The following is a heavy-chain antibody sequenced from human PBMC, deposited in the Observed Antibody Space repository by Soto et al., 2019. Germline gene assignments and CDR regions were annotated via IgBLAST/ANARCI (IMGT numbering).Heavy chain of an antibody. Sequence: QVQLVESGGGVVQPGRSLRLSCAASGFIFSSNGMHWVRQAPGKGLEWVATIWYDASKKYYADSVKGRFTTSRDNSKNTLYLQMDSLTAEDTAMCYCARIYGDDVDYWGQGTLVTVSS. CDR2: IWYDASKK. CDR1: GFIFSSNG. V-gene: IGHV3-33*01. J-gene: IGHJ4*02. CDR3: ARIYGDDVDY. D-gene: IGHD2-21*02.